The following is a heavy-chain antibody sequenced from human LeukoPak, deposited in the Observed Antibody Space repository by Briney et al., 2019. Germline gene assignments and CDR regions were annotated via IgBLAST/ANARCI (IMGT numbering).Heavy chain of an antibody. CDR2: ISGSGGST. CDR3: ATGGGTMVRGAYDAFDI. CDR1: GFTFSSYA. J-gene: IGHJ3*02. Sequence: GGSLRLSCAASGFTFSSYAMSWVRQAPGKGLEWVSAISGSGGSTYYADSVKGRFTISRDNSKNTLYLQMNSLRAEDTAVYYCATGGGTMVRGAYDAFDIWGQGTMVTVSS. D-gene: IGHD3-10*01. V-gene: IGHV3-23*01.